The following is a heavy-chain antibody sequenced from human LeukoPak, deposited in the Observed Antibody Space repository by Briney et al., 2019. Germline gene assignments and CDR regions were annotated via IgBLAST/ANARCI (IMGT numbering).Heavy chain of an antibody. Sequence: SETLSLTCTVSGGSISSSSYYWGWIRQPPGKGLEWIGSIYYSGSTYYNPSLKSRVTISVDTSKNQFSLKLSSVTAADTAVYYCARATVTGFHFDYWGQGTLVTVSS. CDR1: GGSISSSSYY. D-gene: IGHD4-17*01. CDR2: IYYSGST. V-gene: IGHV4-39*07. J-gene: IGHJ4*02. CDR3: ARATVTGFHFDY.